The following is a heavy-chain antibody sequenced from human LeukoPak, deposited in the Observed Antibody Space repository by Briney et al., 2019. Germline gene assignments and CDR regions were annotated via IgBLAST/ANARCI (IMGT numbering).Heavy chain of an antibody. J-gene: IGHJ4*02. CDR3: AKSVAVISFAGYRGYFDY. V-gene: IGHV3-23*01. D-gene: IGHD3-22*01. CDR2: ISGSGGST. Sequence: PGGSLRLSCAASGFTFSSYAMSWVRQAPGKGLEWVSAISGSGGSTYYADSVKGRFTISRDNSKNTLYLQMNSLRAEDTAVYYCAKSVAVISFAGYRGYFDYWGQGTLVTVSS. CDR1: GFTFSSYA.